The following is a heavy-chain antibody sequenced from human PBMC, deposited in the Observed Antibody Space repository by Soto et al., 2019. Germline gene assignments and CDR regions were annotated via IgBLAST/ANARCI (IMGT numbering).Heavy chain of an antibody. V-gene: IGHV4-4*07. CDR2: IYTSGST. D-gene: IGHD3-3*01. CDR1: GGSISSYY. CDR3: ASSPLGDFWSGSSYYYYGMDV. J-gene: IGHJ6*02. Sequence: LSLTCTVSGGSISSYYWSWIRQPAGKGLEWIGRIYTSGSTNYNPSLKSRVTMSVDTSKNQFSLKLSSVTAADTAVYYCASSPLGDFWSGSSYYYYGMDVWGQGTTVTVS.